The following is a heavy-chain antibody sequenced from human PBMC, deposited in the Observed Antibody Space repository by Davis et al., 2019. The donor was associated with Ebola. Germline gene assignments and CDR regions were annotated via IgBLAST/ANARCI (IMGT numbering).Heavy chain of an antibody. Sequence: ASVKVSCKASGYTFTSYAMHWVRQAPGQRLEWMGWINAGNGNTKYSQKFQGRVTITRDTSASTAYMELSSLRSEDTAVYYCARAGQLVPGPFDYWGQGTLVTVSS. J-gene: IGHJ4*02. V-gene: IGHV1-3*01. CDR2: INAGNGNT. D-gene: IGHD6-6*01. CDR1: GYTFTSYA. CDR3: ARAGQLVPGPFDY.